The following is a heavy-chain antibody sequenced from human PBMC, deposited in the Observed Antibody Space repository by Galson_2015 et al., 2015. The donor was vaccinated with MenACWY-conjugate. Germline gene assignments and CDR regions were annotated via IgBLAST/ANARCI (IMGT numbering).Heavy chain of an antibody. CDR1: GSSFTSYW. J-gene: IGHJ3*02. V-gene: IGHV5-51*03. CDR2: VYPGDSET. CDR3: ARGGFTYGDAFDI. Sequence: QSGAEVIKPGESLKISCKGSGSSFTSYWIGWVRQMPGKGLEWMGIVYPGDSETRYSPSFQGQVTISADKSISTAYLQWSSLKASDTAMYYCARGGFTYGDAFDIWGQGTMVTVSS. D-gene: IGHD5-18*01.